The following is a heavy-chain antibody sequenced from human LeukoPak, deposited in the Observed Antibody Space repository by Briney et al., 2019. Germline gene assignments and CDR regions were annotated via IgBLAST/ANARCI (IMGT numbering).Heavy chain of an antibody. CDR1: GFSFSTYN. CDR3: ARDPYSGNYGAYYYYYMDV. J-gene: IGHJ6*03. CDR2: ITSGSSYL. Sequence: GGSLRLSCAASGFSFSTYNMNWVRQAPGQRLEWVSSITSGSSYLYYADSVKGRFTISRDNAKSSLYLQMDSLRAEDTAVYYCARDPYSGNYGAYYYYYMDVWGKGTTVTISS. D-gene: IGHD1-26*01. V-gene: IGHV3-21*01.